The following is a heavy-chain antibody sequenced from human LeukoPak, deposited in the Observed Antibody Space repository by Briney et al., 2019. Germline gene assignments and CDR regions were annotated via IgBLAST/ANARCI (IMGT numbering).Heavy chain of an antibody. CDR3: AGDASGSIDY. CDR2: IYSNGNT. J-gene: IGHJ4*02. V-gene: IGHV3-53*01. D-gene: IGHD3-10*01. Sequence: GGSLRLSCAASAFTVSSNYMSWVRQAPGKGLEWASIIYSNGNTYYADSVKGRFTISRDNSKNTLYLQMNSLRAEDTAVYYCAGDASGSIDYWGQGTLVTVSS. CDR1: AFTVSSNY.